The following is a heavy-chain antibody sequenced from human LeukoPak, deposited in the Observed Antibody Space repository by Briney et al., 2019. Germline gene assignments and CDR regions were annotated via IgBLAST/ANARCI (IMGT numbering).Heavy chain of an antibody. Sequence: GGSLTLSCAASGFTFDNYAMHWVRQAPGKGLEWVSLISWDGGRTYYADSVEGRFTISRDNSKNSLYLQMSSLRAEETALYYCAKDKFDGSGSYYFDYWGQGTLVTVSS. CDR3: AKDKFDGSGSYYFDY. CDR1: GFTFDNYA. J-gene: IGHJ4*02. D-gene: IGHD3-10*01. V-gene: IGHV3-43D*03. CDR2: ISWDGGRT.